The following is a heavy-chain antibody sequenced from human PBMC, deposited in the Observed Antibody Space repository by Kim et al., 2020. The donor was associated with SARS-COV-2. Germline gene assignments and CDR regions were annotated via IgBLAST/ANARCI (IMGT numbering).Heavy chain of an antibody. Sequence: TFQGRVTMTADESRSSAYMERSSLRSEDTAVYYCARDGYCSSTSCHFDYWGQGTLVTVSS. V-gene: IGHV1-69*01. CDR3: ARDGYCSSTSCHFDY. D-gene: IGHD2-2*01. J-gene: IGHJ4*02.